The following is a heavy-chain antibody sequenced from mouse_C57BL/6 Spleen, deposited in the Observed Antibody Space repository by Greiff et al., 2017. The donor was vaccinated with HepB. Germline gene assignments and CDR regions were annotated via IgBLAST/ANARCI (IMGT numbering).Heavy chain of an antibody. CDR3: ARHYYGSRWYFDV. D-gene: IGHD1-1*01. J-gene: IGHJ1*03. Sequence: QVQLKQPGAELVKPGASVKMSCKASGYTFTSYWITWVKQRPGQGLEWIGDIYPGSGSTNYNEKFKSKATLTVDTSSSTAYMQLSSLTSEDSAVYYCARHYYGSRWYFDVWGTGTTVTVSS. CDR2: IYPGSGST. CDR1: GYTFTSYW. V-gene: IGHV1-55*01.